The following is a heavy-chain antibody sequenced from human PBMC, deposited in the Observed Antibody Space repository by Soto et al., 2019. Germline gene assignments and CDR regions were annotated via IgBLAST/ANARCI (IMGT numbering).Heavy chain of an antibody. J-gene: IGHJ6*02. CDR2: IYYSGST. CDR3: ARGFRWLRLAYYYYYGMDV. CDR1: GGSISSGGYY. V-gene: IGHV4-31*03. Sequence: SETLSLTCTVSGGSISSGGYYWSWIRQHPGKGLEWIGYIYYSGSTYYNPSLKSRVTISVDTSKNQFSLKLSSVTAADTAVYYCARGFRWLRLAYYYYYGMDVWGQGTTVTVSS. D-gene: IGHD5-12*01.